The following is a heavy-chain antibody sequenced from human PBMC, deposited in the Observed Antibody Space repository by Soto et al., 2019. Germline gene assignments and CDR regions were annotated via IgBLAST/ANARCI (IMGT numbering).Heavy chain of an antibody. J-gene: IGHJ1*01. V-gene: IGHV4-31*03. CDR3: ARAGSSWWGYFQH. D-gene: IGHD6-13*01. CDR1: GGSISSGGYY. CDR2: IYYSGST. Sequence: PSETLSLTCTVSGGSISSGGYYWSWIRQHPGKGLEWIGYIYYSGSTYYNPSLKSRVTISVDTSKNQFSLKLSSVTAADTAVYYCARAGSSWWGYFQHWGQGTLVTVSS.